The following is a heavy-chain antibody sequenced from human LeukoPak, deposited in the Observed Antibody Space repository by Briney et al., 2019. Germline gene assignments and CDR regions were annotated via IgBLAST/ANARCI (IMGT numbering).Heavy chain of an antibody. CDR1: GYTFTTYA. V-gene: IGHV1-18*01. CDR3: AREGFNRKYDY. CDR2: ISSYNGNT. J-gene: IGHJ4*02. Sequence: WASVKVSCKASGYTFTTYAITWVRQAPGQGLEWMGWISSYNGNTIYAQKLQGRVTMTTDTSTTTAYMELRSLSSDDTAVYYCAREGFNRKYDYWGQGTLVTVSS.